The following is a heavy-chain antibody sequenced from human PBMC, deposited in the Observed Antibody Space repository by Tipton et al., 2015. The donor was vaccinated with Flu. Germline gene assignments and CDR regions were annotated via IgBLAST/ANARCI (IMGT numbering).Heavy chain of an antibody. CDR1: GFTFSSYA. V-gene: IGHV3-23*01. CDR3: AKVGCSSARCHVMGPTYFNGLDV. Sequence: SLRLSCAASGFTFSSYAMTWVRQAPGKGLEWVSTISGNGGATYYADSVKGRFAFSRDNSKNTLILEMNSLRADDTAVYFCAKVGCSSARCHVMGPTYFNGLDVWGQGTTVTVSS. D-gene: IGHD2-2*01. CDR2: ISGNGGAT. J-gene: IGHJ6*02.